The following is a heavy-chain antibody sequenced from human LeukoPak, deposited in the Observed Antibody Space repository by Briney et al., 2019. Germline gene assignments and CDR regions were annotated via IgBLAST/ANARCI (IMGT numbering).Heavy chain of an antibody. V-gene: IGHV1-69*06. J-gene: IGHJ5*02. Sequence: ASVKVSCKASGGTFSSYAISWVRQAPGQGLEWMGGIIPIFGTANYAQKFQGRVTITADKSTSTAYMELSSLRSEDTAVYYCARSERITIPYWHDPWGQGTLVTVSS. CDR1: GGTFSSYA. CDR2: IIPIFGTA. D-gene: IGHD3-10*01. CDR3: ARSERITIPYWHDP.